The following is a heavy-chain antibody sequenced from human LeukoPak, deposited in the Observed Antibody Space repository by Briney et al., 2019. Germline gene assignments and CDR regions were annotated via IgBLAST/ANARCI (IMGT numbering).Heavy chain of an antibody. D-gene: IGHD2-2*01. Sequence: PSETLSLTCTVSGGSTTSYYWSWIRQPAGKGLEYIGRINTSGSTNYNPSLKSRVTMSVDTSKNQFSLKLSSVTAADTAVYYSARLALPAAVGAFHIWGQGTMVIVSS. V-gene: IGHV4-4*07. CDR1: GGSTTSYY. CDR3: ARLALPAAVGAFHI. J-gene: IGHJ3*02. CDR2: INTSGST.